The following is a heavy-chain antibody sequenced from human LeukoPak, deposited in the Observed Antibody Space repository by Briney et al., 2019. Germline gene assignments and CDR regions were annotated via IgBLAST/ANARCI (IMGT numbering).Heavy chain of an antibody. V-gene: IGHV3-53*01. D-gene: IGHD3-10*02. CDR2: FYVGGAT. Sequence: GGSLRLSCAVSGFSVTNNYMSWVRQAPGKGLEWVSVFYVGGATYYADSVKGRFTISRDNSENTLYLQMKSLRAEDTALYYCARDLHYYVAMDVWGQGTTVTVSS. CDR3: ARDLHYYVAMDV. J-gene: IGHJ6*02. CDR1: GFSVTNNY.